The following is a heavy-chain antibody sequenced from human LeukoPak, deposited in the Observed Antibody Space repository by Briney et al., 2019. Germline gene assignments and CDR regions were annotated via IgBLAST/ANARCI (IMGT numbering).Heavy chain of an antibody. V-gene: IGHV3-30*02. CDR3: AKDLMWELPVGYDAFDI. CDR2: IRYDGSNK. D-gene: IGHD1-26*01. Sequence: GGSLRLSCAASGFTFSSYGMHWVRQAPGKGLEWVAFIRYDGSNKYYADSVKGRFTISRDNSKNTLYLQMNSLRAEDTAVHYCAKDLMWELPVGYDAFDIWGQGTMVTVSS. CDR1: GFTFSSYG. J-gene: IGHJ3*02.